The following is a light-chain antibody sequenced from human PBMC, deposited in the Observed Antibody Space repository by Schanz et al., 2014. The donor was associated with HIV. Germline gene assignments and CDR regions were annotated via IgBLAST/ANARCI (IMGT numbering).Light chain of an antibody. Sequence: DIQMTQSPSSLSASVGDRVTITCRASQTIDNHLNWYQQKPGTAPKVLISGASSLQTGVPSRFSGSRSGTVFTLTINGLQPEDSATYYCQQGETFPTFGQGTKLEI. CDR2: GAS. V-gene: IGKV1-39*01. CDR3: QQGETFPT. J-gene: IGKJ2*01. CDR1: QTIDNH.